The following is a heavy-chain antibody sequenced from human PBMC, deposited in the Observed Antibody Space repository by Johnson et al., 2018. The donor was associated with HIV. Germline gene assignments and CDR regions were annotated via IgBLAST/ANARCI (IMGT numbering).Heavy chain of an antibody. V-gene: IGHV3-11*04. CDR1: GFTFSDYY. CDR3: AREGDGYNAFDS. CDR2: ISSSGGTI. Sequence: QVQLVESGGGVVQPGRSLRLSCAASGFTFSDYYMSWIRQTPGKGLEWVSYISSSGGTIYYADSVKGRFTISRDNSKNTLYLQMGSLRAEDMAVYYCAREGDGYNAFDSWGQGTMVTVAS. J-gene: IGHJ3*02. D-gene: IGHD5-24*01.